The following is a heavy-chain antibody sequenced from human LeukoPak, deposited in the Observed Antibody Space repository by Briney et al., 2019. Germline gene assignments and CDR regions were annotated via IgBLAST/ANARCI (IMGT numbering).Heavy chain of an antibody. D-gene: IGHD4-17*01. CDR3: ARGAYGDYANRQYNWFDP. J-gene: IGHJ5*02. CDR2: INHSGST. CDR1: GGSFSGYY. V-gene: IGHV4-34*01. Sequence: SETLSLTCAVYGGSFSGYYWSWIRQPPDKGLECIGEINHSGSTNYNPSLKSRVTISIDTSKNQFSLKLSSVTAADTAVYYCARGAYGDYANRQYNWFDPWGQGTLVIVSS.